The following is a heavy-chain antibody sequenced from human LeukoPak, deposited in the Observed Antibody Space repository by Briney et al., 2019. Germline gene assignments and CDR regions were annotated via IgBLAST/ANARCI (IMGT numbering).Heavy chain of an antibody. CDR1: GYTFTGYY. V-gene: IGHV1-2*02. D-gene: IGHD1-7*01. CDR3: ARAPGSTTVLNDHDNWFDP. Sequence: GASVKVSCKASGYTFTGYYMHWVRQAPGQGLEWMGWINPNSGGTNYAQKFQGRVTMTRDTSISTAYMELSRLRSDDTAVYYCARAPGSTTVLNDHDNWFDPWGQGTLVTVSS. J-gene: IGHJ5*02. CDR2: INPNSGGT.